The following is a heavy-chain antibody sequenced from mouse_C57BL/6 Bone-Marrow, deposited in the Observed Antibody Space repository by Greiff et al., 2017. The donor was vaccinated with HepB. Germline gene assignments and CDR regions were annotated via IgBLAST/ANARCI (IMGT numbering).Heavy chain of an antibody. V-gene: IGHV5-16*01. CDR3: ARAGDYERAYYFDY. Sequence: EVHLVESEAGLVQPGSSMKLSCTASGFTFSDYYMAWVRQVPEKGLEWVANINYDGSSTYYLDSLKSRFIISRDNAKNILYLQMNSLKSEDTATYYCARAGDYERAYYFDYWGQGTTLTVSS. CDR1: GFTFSDYY. D-gene: IGHD2-4*01. CDR2: INYDGSST. J-gene: IGHJ2*01.